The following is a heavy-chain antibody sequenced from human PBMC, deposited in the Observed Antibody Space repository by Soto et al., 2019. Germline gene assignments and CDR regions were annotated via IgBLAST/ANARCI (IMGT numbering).Heavy chain of an antibody. V-gene: IGHV4-30-2*02. Sequence: PSETLSLTCAVSGGSISSGGYSWSWIRQPPGKGLEWIGYIYHSGSTYYNPSLKSRVTISVDTSKIQFFLRLTSLTAAETAVYCCATMESSFYYLIDYWGQGPLVTVSS. CDR1: GGSISSGGYS. CDR2: IYHSGST. D-gene: IGHD3-22*01. CDR3: ATMESSFYYLIDY. J-gene: IGHJ4*02.